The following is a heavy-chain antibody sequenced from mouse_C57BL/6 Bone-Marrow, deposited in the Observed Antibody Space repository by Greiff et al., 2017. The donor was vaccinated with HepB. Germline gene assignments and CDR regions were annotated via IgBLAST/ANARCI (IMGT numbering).Heavy chain of an antibody. CDR1: GYTFTSYG. D-gene: IGHD2-1*01. CDR2: IYPRSGNT. V-gene: IGHV1-81*01. Sequence: VQLQQSGAELARPGASVKLSCKASGYTFTSYGISWVKQRTGQGLEWIGEIYPRSGNTYYNEKFKGKATLTADKSSSTAYMELRSLTSEDSAVYFCLYLAYWGQGTLVTVSA. CDR3: LYLAY. J-gene: IGHJ3*01.